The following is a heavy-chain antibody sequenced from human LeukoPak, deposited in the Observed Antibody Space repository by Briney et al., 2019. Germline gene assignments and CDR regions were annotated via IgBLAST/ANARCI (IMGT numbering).Heavy chain of an antibody. V-gene: IGHV3-30-3*02. J-gene: IGHJ4*02. CDR2: ISYDGSNK. Sequence: GKSPRLSCAGSGFTFSGYPIHWVRQAPGKGLEWVAVISYDGSNKYYADSVKGRFTISRDNSKNTLYVQMNSLRDEDTAVYYCAKDQRWESPHYLDSWGQGTLVTASS. CDR1: GFTFSGYP. CDR3: AKDQRWESPHYLDS. D-gene: IGHD1-26*01.